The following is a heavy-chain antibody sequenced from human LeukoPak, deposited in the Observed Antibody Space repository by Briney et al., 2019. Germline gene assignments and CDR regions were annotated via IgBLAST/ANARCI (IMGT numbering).Heavy chain of an antibody. CDR2: IWYDGSNK. CDR3: ARGWSSSWYPEKIPDY. J-gene: IGHJ4*02. CDR1: GFTFSSYG. Sequence: GGSLRLSCAASGFTFSSYGMHWVRQAPGKGLEWVAVIWYDGSNKYYADSVKGRFTISRDNSKNTLYLQMNSLRAEDTAVYYCARGWSSSWYPEKIPDYWGQGTLVTVSS. D-gene: IGHD6-13*01. V-gene: IGHV3-33*01.